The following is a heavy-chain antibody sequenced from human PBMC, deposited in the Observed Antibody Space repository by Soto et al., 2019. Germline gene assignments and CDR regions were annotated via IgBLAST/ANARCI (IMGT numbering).Heavy chain of an antibody. CDR3: ARDSDPRMIREIIMDHFDY. V-gene: IGHV3-30*03. CDR2: ISYDGSKN. Sequence: QVQLVKSGGAEVQPGRSLRLSCAASGLTFSNYGMHWVRQAPGKGLEWVAVISYDGSKNYYSDSVKGRFTISRDNSKNTLCLQMNNLKTEDTAVYYCARDSDPRMIREIIMDHFDYCGLGTLVTVSS. CDR1: GLTFSNYG. D-gene: IGHD3-16*01. J-gene: IGHJ4*02.